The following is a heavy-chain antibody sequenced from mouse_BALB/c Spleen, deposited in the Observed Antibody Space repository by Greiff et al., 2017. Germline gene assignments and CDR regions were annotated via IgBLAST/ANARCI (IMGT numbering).Heavy chain of an antibody. CDR1: GFTFSSYA. J-gene: IGHJ4*01. CDR3: ARTYYRYDVRYAMDY. CDR2: ISSGGST. D-gene: IGHD2-14*01. V-gene: IGHV5-6-5*01. Sequence: EVMLVESGGGLVKPGGSLKLSCAASGFTFSSYAMSWVRQTPEKRLEWVASISSGGSTYYPDSVKGRFTISRDNARNILYLQMSSLRSEDTAMYYCARTYYRYDVRYAMDYWGQGTSVTVSS.